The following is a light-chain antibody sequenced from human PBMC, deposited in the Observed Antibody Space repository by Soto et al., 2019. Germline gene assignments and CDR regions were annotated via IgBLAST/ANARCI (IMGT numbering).Light chain of an antibody. CDR1: QSVSSSY. Sequence: EIVLTQSPGTLSLSPGERATLSCRASQSVSSSYLAWYQQKPGQAPRLLIYGASSRATGIPDRFSGSGSGTDFTLTISRLEPVDSAVYYCQQYGSSPFGPGTKVDIK. CDR2: GAS. J-gene: IGKJ3*01. V-gene: IGKV3-20*01. CDR3: QQYGSSP.